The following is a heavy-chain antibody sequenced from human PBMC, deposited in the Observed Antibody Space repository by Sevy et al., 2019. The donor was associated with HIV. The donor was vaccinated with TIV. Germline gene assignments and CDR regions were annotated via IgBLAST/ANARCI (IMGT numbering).Heavy chain of an antibody. CDR1: GFTLGDYG. V-gene: IGHV3-49*04. CDR2: TKSKAHGGTT. Sequence: GGSLRLSCTASGFTLGDYGMSWVRQAPGQGLESISFTKSKAHGGTTENAASVKGRFTISRDDSKSIIYLQMNNLKIEDTAVYYCTRWSGSQSIFDYWGQGTLVTVSS. D-gene: IGHD1-26*01. CDR3: TRWSGSQSIFDY. J-gene: IGHJ4*02.